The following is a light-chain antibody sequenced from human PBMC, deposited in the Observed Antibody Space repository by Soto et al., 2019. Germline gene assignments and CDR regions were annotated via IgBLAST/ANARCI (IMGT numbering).Light chain of an antibody. V-gene: IGLV2-14*01. J-gene: IGLJ1*01. CDR2: AVI. CDR1: SSDVVNFNY. CDR3: TSYTSSGTYG. Sequence: QSVLTQPASVPGPPGQSITVSCTGTSSDVVNFNYVSWYQQHPGKAPKLMIYAVIHRPSGVSNRFSGSKSGSTAALTISGLQAEDEAHYYCTSYTSSGTYGFGTGTKVTVL.